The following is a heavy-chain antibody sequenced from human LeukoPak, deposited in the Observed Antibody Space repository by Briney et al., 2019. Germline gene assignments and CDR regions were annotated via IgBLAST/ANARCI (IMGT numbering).Heavy chain of an antibody. V-gene: IGHV3-21*01. Sequence: GGSLRLSCAASGFTFSSYSMNWVRQAPGKGLEWVSSISSSSSYIYYADSVKGRFTISRDNAKNSLYLQMNSLRAEDTAVYYCARDDYYDSSGYYYYYMDVWGKGTTVTVSS. CDR1: GFTFSSYS. J-gene: IGHJ6*03. CDR2: ISSSSSYI. CDR3: ARDDYYDSSGYYYYYMDV. D-gene: IGHD3-22*01.